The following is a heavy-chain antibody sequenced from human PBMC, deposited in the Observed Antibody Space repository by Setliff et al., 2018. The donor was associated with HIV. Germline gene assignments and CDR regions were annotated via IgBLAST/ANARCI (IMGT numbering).Heavy chain of an antibody. CDR3: SRDDRDYSGSGGGRYMDV. J-gene: IGHJ6*03. CDR2: TSWSGAST. CDR1: GFTFDDYG. Sequence: PGGSLRLSCAASGFTFDDYGMNWVRQVPGKGLEWVSGTSWSGASTGYGDSVKGRFIMSRNNAKNSVYLQMTSLRAEDTALCYCSRDDRDYSGSGGGRYMDVWGEGTPVTVSS. V-gene: IGHV3-20*04. D-gene: IGHD3-10*01.